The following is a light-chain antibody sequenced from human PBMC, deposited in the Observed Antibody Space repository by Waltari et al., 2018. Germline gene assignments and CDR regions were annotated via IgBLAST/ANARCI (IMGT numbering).Light chain of an antibody. J-gene: IGKJ1*01. V-gene: IGKV1-8*01. CDR3: QQYHTYPWT. CDR1: QGVSTY. CDR2: ASS. Sequence: AIRMMQSPASLSASTGDRVTIPCRASQGVSTYLAWYQQKPGKAPSLLIYASSTLESGVPSKFSGSGSGTDFTLTISCLQSEDFATYYCQQYHTYPWTFGQGTKVEI.